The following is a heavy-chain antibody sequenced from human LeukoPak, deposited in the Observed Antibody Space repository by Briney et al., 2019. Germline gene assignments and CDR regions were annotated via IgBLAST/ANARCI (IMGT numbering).Heavy chain of an antibody. CDR1: GDFISSYY. J-gene: IGHJ4*02. D-gene: IGHD5-18*01. V-gene: IGHV4-59*01. CDR2: IYYSGST. Sequence: SETLSLTCTVSGDFISSYYWSWIRQPPGKGLEWIGYIYYSGSTNYNPSLKSRVTISVDTSKNQFSLKLSSVTAADTAVYYCARVHSYGPFDYWGQGTLVTVSS. CDR3: ARVHSYGPFDY.